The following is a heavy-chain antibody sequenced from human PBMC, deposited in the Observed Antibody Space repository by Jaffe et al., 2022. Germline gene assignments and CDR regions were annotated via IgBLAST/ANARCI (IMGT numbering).Heavy chain of an antibody. Sequence: QVQLVESGGGVVQPGRSLRLSCAASGFTFSSYGMHWVRQAPGKGLEWVAVISYDGSNKYYADSVKGRFTISRDNSKNTLYLQMNSLRAEDTAVYYCAKDVTRDCSSTSCYRPNWFDPWGQGTLVTVSS. CDR1: GFTFSSYG. V-gene: IGHV3-30*18. J-gene: IGHJ5*02. D-gene: IGHD2-2*01. CDR2: ISYDGSNK. CDR3: AKDVTRDCSSTSCYRPNWFDP.